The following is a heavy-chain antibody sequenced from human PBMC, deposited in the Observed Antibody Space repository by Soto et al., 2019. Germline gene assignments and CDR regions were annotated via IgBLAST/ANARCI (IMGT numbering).Heavy chain of an antibody. CDR3: ARGDSTDCSNGVCSFFYNHDMDV. V-gene: IGHV1-2*04. D-gene: IGHD2-8*01. J-gene: IGHJ6*02. CDR2: INPKSGGT. CDR1: GYSFTDYH. Sequence: ASVKVSCKASGYSFTDYHIHWVRQAPGQGLEWLGRINPKSGGTSTAQKFQGWVTMTTDTSIGTASMELTRLTSDDTAIYYCARGDSTDCSNGVCSFFYNHDMDVWGQGTTVT.